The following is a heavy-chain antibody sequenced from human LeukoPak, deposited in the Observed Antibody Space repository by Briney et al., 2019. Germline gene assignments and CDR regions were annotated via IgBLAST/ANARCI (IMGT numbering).Heavy chain of an antibody. CDR1: GGSISSGGYS. V-gene: IGHV4-30-2*01. J-gene: IGHJ4*02. CDR3: ARADSSSYPSAFDY. Sequence: PSETLSLTCAVSGGSISSGGYSWSWIRQPPRKGLEWIGYIYHSGSTYYNPSLKSRVTISVDRSKNQFSLKLSSVTAADTAVYYCARADSSSYPSAFDYWGQGTLVTVSS. D-gene: IGHD6-6*01. CDR2: IYHSGST.